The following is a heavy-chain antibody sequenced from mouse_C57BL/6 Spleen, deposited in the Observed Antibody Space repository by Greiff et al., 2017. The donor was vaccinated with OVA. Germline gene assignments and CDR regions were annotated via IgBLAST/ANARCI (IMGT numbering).Heavy chain of an antibody. CDR2: INPNNGGT. Sequence: VQLKESGPELVKPGASVKIPCKASGYTFTDYNMDWVKQSHGTSLEWIGDINPNNGGTIYNQKFKGKATLTVDKSSSTAYMELRSLTSEDTAVYYCARKLRYLAWFAYWGQGTLVTVSA. V-gene: IGHV1-18*01. D-gene: IGHD1-1*01. CDR1: GYTFTDYN. J-gene: IGHJ3*01. CDR3: ARKLRYLAWFAY.